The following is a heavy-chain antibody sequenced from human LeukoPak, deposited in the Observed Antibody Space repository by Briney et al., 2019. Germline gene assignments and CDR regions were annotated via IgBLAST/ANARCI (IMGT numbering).Heavy chain of an antibody. CDR1: GFTFRNYV. CDR3: AREGYYGSGSPPSLYFDY. Sequence: GGSLGLSCAASGFTFRNYVIHWVRQAPGKGLEWVAVTSSDLNVELYADSVKGRFTISRDNSRSTLYLQMNSLRPEDTAIYYCAREGYYGSGSPPSLYFDYWGQGTLVTVSS. J-gene: IGHJ4*02. CDR2: TSSDLNVE. V-gene: IGHV3-30-3*01. D-gene: IGHD3-10*01.